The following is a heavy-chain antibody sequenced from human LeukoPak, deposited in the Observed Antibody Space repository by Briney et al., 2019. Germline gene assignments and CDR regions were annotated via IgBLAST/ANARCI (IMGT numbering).Heavy chain of an antibody. CDR3: ARAPMMVVGFTPRLDF. CDR1: GYTFTGYY. J-gene: IGHJ4*02. CDR2: INPNTGGT. Sequence: EASVKVSCKTSGYTFTGYYMHWVRQAPGQGLEWMGWINPNTGGTNYAQKFQGRVTMTSDTSISTAYMELSSLKSDDTAMYYCARAPMMVVGFTPRLDFWGQGTLVTVSS. V-gene: IGHV1-2*02. D-gene: IGHD3-22*01.